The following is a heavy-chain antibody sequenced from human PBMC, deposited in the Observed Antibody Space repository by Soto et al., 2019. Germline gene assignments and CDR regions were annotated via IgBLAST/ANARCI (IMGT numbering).Heavy chain of an antibody. CDR1: GFTFSSYW. CDR3: ARDTPYYDYIWGSYRLNYYYYMDV. Sequence: GSLRLSCAASGFTFSSYWMSWVRQAPGKGLEWVANIKQDGSEKYYVDSVKGRFTISRDNAKNSLYLQMNSLRAEDTAVYYCARDTPYYDYIWGSYRLNYYYYMDVWGKGTTVTVSS. D-gene: IGHD3-16*02. V-gene: IGHV3-7*01. J-gene: IGHJ6*03. CDR2: IKQDGSEK.